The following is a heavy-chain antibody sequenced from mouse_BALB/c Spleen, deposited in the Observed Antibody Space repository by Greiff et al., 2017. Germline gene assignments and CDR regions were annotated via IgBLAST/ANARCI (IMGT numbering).Heavy chain of an antibody. CDR3: ARSDGYSPWFAY. CDR1: GFTFSSYG. D-gene: IGHD2-3*01. CDR2: INSNGGST. V-gene: IGHV5-6-3*01. J-gene: IGHJ3*01. Sequence: DVHLVESGGGLVQPGGSLKLSCAASGFTFSSYGMSWVRQTPDKRLELVATINSNGGSTYYPDSVKGRFTISRANAKNTLYLRMSSLKSEDTAMYYCARSDGYSPWFAYWGQGTLVTVSA.